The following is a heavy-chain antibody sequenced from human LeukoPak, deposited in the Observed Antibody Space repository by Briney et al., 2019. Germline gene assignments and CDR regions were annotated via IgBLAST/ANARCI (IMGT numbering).Heavy chain of an antibody. D-gene: IGHD4-11*01. CDR3: ARAYSNYGHYYYYMDV. J-gene: IGHJ6*03. V-gene: IGHV1-69*05. CDR2: IIPIFGTA. Sequence: GASVKVSCKAYGRTFSSYAISWVRQAPGQGLEWMGGIIPIFGTANYAQKFQGRVTITTDESTSTAYMELSSLRSEDTAVYYCARAYSNYGHYYYYMDVWGKGTTVTVSS. CDR1: GRTFSSYA.